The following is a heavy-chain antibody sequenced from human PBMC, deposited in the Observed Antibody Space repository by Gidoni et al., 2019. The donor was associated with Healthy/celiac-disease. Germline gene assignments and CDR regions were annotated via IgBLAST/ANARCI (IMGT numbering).Heavy chain of an antibody. V-gene: IGHV3-23*01. CDR1: GFTFSSYA. CDR2: ISGSGGSK. D-gene: IGHD6-13*01. CDR3: AKTVQLIAAAGTEYFDY. Sequence: EVQLLESGGGLVQPGGSLSLSCAASGFTFSSYAMSWVRQAPGKGLEWGSGISGSGGSKYYADAVKGRFTISRDNSKNTLYLQMNSLRAEDTAVYYCAKTVQLIAAAGTEYFDYWGQGTLVTVSS. J-gene: IGHJ4*02.